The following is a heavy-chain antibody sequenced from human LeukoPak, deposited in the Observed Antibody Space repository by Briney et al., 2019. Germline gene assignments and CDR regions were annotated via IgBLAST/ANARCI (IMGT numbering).Heavy chain of an antibody. CDR1: GYTFTDSY. D-gene: IGHD6-6*01. J-gene: IGHJ4*02. Sequence: GASVKVSCKASGYTFTDSYMHWVRQAPGQGLEWMGRINPNSGGANYGQKFQGRVTMTRDTSVNTAFMELSRLTSDDTAFYYCARDGQLANFDYWGQGTLVTVSS. CDR2: INPNSGGA. CDR3: ARDGQLANFDY. V-gene: IGHV1-2*06.